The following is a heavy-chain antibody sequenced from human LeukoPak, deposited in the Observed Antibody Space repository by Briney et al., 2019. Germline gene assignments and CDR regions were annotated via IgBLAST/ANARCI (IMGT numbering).Heavy chain of an antibody. V-gene: IGHV3-23*01. CDR3: AKPAPHNTDYYYGVHFDY. D-gene: IGHD3-22*01. J-gene: IGHJ4*02. CDR1: GFTFRSYA. CDR2: ISVSGST. Sequence: GGSLRLSCPASGFTFRSYAMSWVRQAPGKGLEWVSGISVSGSTYYAGSVKGRFTISRDNSKNTLYLQMNSLRAEDTAVYYCAKPAPHNTDYYYGVHFDYWGQGTLVTVSS.